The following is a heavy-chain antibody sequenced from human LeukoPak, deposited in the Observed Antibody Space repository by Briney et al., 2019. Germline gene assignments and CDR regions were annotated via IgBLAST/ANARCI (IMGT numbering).Heavy chain of an antibody. CDR1: GGSMSGHW. V-gene: IGHV4-59*08. D-gene: IGHD2/OR15-2a*01. CDR2: IFYSGGT. J-gene: IGHJ4*02. Sequence: SETLSLTRTVSGGSMSGHWWSWIRQSPGKGLEWIGDIFYSGGTNNNSPLKSRLTMSLDTSKNQFSLKLSSVTAADTAMYYCARRNTADASIDFWGQGILVIASS. CDR3: ARRNTADASIDF.